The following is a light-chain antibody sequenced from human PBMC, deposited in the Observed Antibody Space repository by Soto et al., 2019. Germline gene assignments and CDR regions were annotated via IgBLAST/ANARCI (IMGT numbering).Light chain of an antibody. V-gene: IGLV2-8*01. CDR1: SSDVGYYDY. J-gene: IGLJ1*01. CDR2: EVT. Sequence: QSALTQPPSASGFPGQSVTISCTGTSSDVGYYDYVSWYQQHPGKAPKLVIYEVTKRPSGVPDRVSASKSGNTASLTVSGLRAEDEADYYCNSYTGSGIVFGTGTKLTVL. CDR3: NSYTGSGIV.